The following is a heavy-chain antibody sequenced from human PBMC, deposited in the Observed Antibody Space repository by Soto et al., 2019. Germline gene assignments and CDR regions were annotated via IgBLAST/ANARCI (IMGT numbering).Heavy chain of an antibody. J-gene: IGHJ4*02. CDR1: GGTFGSYG. D-gene: IGHD3-22*01. V-gene: IGHV1-69*13. CDR2: IIPFFATA. CDR3: ARGTLVVVVPYFDY. Sequence: ASVKVSCKASGGTFGSYGISWVRQAPGQGLEWMGGIIPFFATANYAQKFQGRVTVTADESTSTAYMEISSLRFEDTAVYYCARGTLVVVVPYFDYWGQGTLVTVSS.